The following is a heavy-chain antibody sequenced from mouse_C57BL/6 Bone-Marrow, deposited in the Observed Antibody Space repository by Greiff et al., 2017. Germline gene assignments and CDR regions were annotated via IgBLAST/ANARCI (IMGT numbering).Heavy chain of an antibody. D-gene: IGHD1-1*01. J-gene: IGHJ1*03. CDR2: IDPENGDT. CDR3: TPYYGSSHLYWYFDV. V-gene: IGHV14-4*01. CDR1: GFNIKDDY. Sequence: VQLQQSGAELVRPGASVKLSCTASGFNIKDDYMHWVKQRPEQGLEWIGWIDPENGDTEYASKFQGKATITADTSSNTAYLPLSSLTDADTAVYYCTPYYGSSHLYWYFDVCGTGTPVTVSS.